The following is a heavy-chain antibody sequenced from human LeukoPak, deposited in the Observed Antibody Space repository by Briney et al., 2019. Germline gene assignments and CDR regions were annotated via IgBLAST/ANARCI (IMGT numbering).Heavy chain of an antibody. V-gene: IGHV3-20*04. Sequence: GGSLRLSCAASGFTFDDYGMSWVRQAPGKGLEWVSGINWNGDSTGYADSLKGRFTISRDNAKNSLFLQMNSLRAEDTAVYYCARDVQVATIYPLDYWGQGTLVTVSS. CDR1: GFTFDDYG. D-gene: IGHD5-12*01. CDR2: INWNGDST. J-gene: IGHJ4*02. CDR3: ARDVQVATIYPLDY.